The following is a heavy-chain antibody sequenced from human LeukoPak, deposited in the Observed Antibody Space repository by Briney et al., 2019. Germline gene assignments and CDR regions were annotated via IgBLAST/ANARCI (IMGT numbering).Heavy chain of an antibody. V-gene: IGHV4-39*07. D-gene: IGHD2-15*01. J-gene: IGHJ5*02. Sequence: PSETLSLTCTVSGGSISSNNYYWGWVRQPPGKGVEWIGSISYIGSTYHNPSLKSRVTISVDTSKNQFSLKLTSVTAADPAVYYCARIEILVVVAATPVGWFDPWGQGTLVTVSS. CDR1: GGSISSNNYY. CDR3: ARIEILVVVAATPVGWFDP. CDR2: ISYIGST.